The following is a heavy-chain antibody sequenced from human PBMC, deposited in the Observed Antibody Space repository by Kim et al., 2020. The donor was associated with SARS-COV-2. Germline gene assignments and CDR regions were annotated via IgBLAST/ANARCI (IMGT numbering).Heavy chain of an antibody. CDR3: ARLFSSFWERDWFDP. Sequence: SETLSLTCTVSGGSISSGSYYWSWIRQPAGKGLEWIGRIYTSGSTNYNPSLRSRVTISVDTSKNQFSLKLSSVTAADTAVYYCARLFSSFWERDWFDPWGQGTLVTVSS. J-gene: IGHJ5*02. CDR1: GGSISSGSYY. CDR2: IYTSGST. V-gene: IGHV4-61*02. D-gene: IGHD6-6*01.